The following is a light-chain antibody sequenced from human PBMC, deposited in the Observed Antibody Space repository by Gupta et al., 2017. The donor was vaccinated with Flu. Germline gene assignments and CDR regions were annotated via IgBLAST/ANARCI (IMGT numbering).Light chain of an antibody. Sequence: GDALPKQYAYCYQQKPGQAPVLVIYKDSERPSGIPERFSGSSSGTTVTLTISGVQAEDEADYYCQSADSSGTYVVFGGGTKLTVL. V-gene: IGLV3-25*03. J-gene: IGLJ2*01. CDR3: QSADSSGTYVV. CDR1: ALPKQY. CDR2: KDS.